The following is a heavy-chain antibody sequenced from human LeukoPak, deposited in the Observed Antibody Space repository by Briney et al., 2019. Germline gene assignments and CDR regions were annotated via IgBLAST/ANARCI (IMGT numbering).Heavy chain of an antibody. CDR2: IYFSGST. CDR1: GGSISITTYY. D-gene: IGHD3-22*01. J-gene: IGHJ6*03. CDR3: ARVVITLLPGALLRYYYYYMDV. V-gene: IGHV4-39*07. Sequence: ASETLSLTCTVSGGSISITTYYWGWIRQPPGKGLEWIGTIYFSGSTNYNPSLKSRVTISVDTSKNQFSLKLSSVTAADTAVYYCARVVITLLPGALLRYYYYYMDVWGKGTTVTVSS.